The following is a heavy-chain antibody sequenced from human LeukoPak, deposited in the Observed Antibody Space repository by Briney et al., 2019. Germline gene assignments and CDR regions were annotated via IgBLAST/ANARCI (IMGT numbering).Heavy chain of an antibody. V-gene: IGHV1-2*02. CDR3: ATDRFDY. J-gene: IGHJ4*02. CDR1: GYTFTDYY. CDR2: IIPNSGDT. Sequence: ASVKVSCKASGYTFTDYYLHWVRQAPGQGLEWMGWIIPNSGDTHYAQKFQGRVTMTRDTSISTAYMELSRLRSDDTAVYYCATDRFDYWGQGTLVTVSS.